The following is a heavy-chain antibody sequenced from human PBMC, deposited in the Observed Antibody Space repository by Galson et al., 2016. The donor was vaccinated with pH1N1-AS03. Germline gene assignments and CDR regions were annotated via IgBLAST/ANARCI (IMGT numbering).Heavy chain of an antibody. D-gene: IGHD2-2*01. CDR3: ARDGDIVIVPSATDYYGMDV. CDR1: GYKFTSYG. J-gene: IGHJ6*02. CDR2: ISGYNINA. V-gene: IGHV1-18*01. Sequence: SVKVSCKASGYKFTSYGVSWVRQAPGQGLEWMGWISGYNINAKYAEKFQGRVTLTTDKSTSTAYMELRSLTSDDTAVYFCARDGDIVIVPSATDYYGMDVWGQGTTVTVSS.